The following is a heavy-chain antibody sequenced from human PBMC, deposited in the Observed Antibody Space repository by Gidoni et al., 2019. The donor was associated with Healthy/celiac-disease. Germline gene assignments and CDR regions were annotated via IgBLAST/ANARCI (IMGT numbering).Heavy chain of an antibody. CDR3: ARVGRIVVVPAALPVRYSQGYGMDV. D-gene: IGHD2-2*01. J-gene: IGHJ6*02. V-gene: IGHV4-34*01. Sequence: QVQLQQWGAGLLKPSETLSLTCAVYGGSFSGYYWSWIRQPPGKGLEWIGEINHSGSTNYNPSLKSRVTISVDTSKNQFSLKLSSVTAADTAVYYCARVGRIVVVPAALPVRYSQGYGMDVWGQGTTVTVSS. CDR1: GGSFSGYY. CDR2: INHSGST.